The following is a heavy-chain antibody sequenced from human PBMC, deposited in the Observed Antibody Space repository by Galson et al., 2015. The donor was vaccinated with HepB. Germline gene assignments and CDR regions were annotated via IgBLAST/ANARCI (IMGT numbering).Heavy chain of an antibody. Sequence: SVKVSCKASGGTFSSYSISWVRQAPGQGLEWMGRIIPILGIANYAQKFQGRVTITADKSTSTAYMELSSLRSEDTAVYYCARVGWAGGYPDWGQGTLVTVSS. J-gene: IGHJ4*02. CDR3: ARVGWAGGYPD. CDR1: GGTFSSYS. V-gene: IGHV1-69*02. CDR2: IIPILGIA. D-gene: IGHD3-10*01.